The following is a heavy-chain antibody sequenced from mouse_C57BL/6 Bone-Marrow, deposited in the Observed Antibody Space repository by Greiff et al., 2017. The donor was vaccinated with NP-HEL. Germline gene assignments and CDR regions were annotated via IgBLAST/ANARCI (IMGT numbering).Heavy chain of an antibody. V-gene: IGHV1-72*01. Sequence: QQSCKASGYTFTSYWMHWVKQRPGRGLEWIGRIDPNSGGTKYNEKFKSKATLTVDKPSSTAYMQLSSLTSEDSAVYYCARLGYYGSSYGWYFDVWGTGTTVTVSS. CDR2: IDPNSGGT. D-gene: IGHD1-1*01. J-gene: IGHJ1*03. CDR1: GYTFTSYW. CDR3: ARLGYYGSSYGWYFDV.